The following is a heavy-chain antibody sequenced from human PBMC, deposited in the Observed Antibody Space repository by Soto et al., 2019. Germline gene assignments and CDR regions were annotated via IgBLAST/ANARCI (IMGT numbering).Heavy chain of an antibody. CDR3: ASAASSGYYLRT. CDR1: GAFVNGGGYY. V-gene: IGHV4-31*03. J-gene: IGHJ4*02. Sequence: SETLSLTCTVYGAFVNGGGYYWGWIRQNPGNRLAWIACIHNSGSTYYNPSLKSRITLSLDTSQNHFSLKLSSVTAADTAFYFCASAASSGYYLRTWGQGTLVTVSS. D-gene: IGHD3-22*01. CDR2: IHNSGST.